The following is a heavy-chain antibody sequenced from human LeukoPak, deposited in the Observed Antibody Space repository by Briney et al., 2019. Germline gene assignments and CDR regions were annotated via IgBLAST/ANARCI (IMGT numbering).Heavy chain of an antibody. D-gene: IGHD6-19*01. CDR2: IYPGDSET. V-gene: IGHV5-51*07. Sequence: GASPKISRKGSGYSFTSYWIGCVHQMPGKGLEWMWTIYPGDSETRYSPSFQSQVTISADKSIRIAYLQWSSLKASDTAMYYCARPLRYSSGWPPVGYWGQGTLVTVSS. J-gene: IGHJ4*02. CDR1: GYSFTSYW. CDR3: ARPLRYSSGWPPVGY.